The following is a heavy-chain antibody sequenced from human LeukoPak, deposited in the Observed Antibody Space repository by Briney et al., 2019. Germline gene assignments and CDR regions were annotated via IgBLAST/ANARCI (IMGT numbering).Heavy chain of an antibody. CDR3: AREIGRKQLVPGY. J-gene: IGHJ4*02. CDR1: GGSFSGYY. V-gene: IGHV4-34*01. CDR2: INHSGTT. Sequence: SETLSLTCAVYGGSFSGYYWSWIRQPPGKGLEWIGEINHSGTTNYNPSLKSRVTISVDTSKNRFSLKLSSVTAADTAVYYCAREIGRKQLVPGYWGQGTLVTVSS. D-gene: IGHD6-13*01.